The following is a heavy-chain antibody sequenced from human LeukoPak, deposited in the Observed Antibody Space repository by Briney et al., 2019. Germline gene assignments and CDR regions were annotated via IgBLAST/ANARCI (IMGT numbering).Heavy chain of an antibody. CDR1: GFTFSSYE. D-gene: IGHD6-19*01. CDR2: ISNTGSTI. CDR3: GRDSYSPGWYVRTWDC. J-gene: IGHJ4*02. V-gene: IGHV3-48*03. Sequence: GGSLRLSCAASGFTFSSYEMHWVRQTPGKGLEWVSYISNTGSTIYYADSVKGRFSISRDNAKNSLYLEMNSLRAEDTGVYYCGRDSYSPGWYVRTWDCWGQGTLVTVSS.